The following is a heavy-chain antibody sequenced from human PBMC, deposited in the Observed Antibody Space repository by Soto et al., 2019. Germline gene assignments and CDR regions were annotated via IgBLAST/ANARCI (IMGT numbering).Heavy chain of an antibody. Sequence: QVQLQESGPGLVKPSQTLSLTCTVSGGSISSGGYYWSWIRQHPGKGLEWIGYIYYSGSTYYNPSLKSRVTISVDTSKNQFSLKLSSVTAADTAVYYGARALRDYGDPVANWFDPWGQGTLVTVSS. V-gene: IGHV4-31*03. CDR2: IYYSGST. CDR3: ARALRDYGDPVANWFDP. CDR1: GGSISSGGYY. J-gene: IGHJ5*02. D-gene: IGHD4-17*01.